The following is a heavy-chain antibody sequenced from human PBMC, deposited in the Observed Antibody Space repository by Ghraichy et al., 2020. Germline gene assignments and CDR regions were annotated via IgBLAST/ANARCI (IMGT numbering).Heavy chain of an antibody. Sequence: GGSLRLSCAASGFTFSSYSMNWVRQAPGKGLEWVSSISSSSSYIYYADSVKGRFTISRDNAKNSLYLQMNSLRAEDTAVYYCARAAAGQGGAFDIWGQGTMVTVSS. D-gene: IGHD6-13*01. CDR2: ISSSSSYI. V-gene: IGHV3-21*01. CDR1: GFTFSSYS. CDR3: ARAAAGQGGAFDI. J-gene: IGHJ3*02.